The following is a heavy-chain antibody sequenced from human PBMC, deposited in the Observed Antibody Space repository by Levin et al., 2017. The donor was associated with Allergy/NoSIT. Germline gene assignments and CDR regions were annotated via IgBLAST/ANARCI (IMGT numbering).Heavy chain of an antibody. Sequence: SGPTLVKPTQTLTLTCTFSGFSLRTAGVGVGWIRQPPGKALEWLALIYWDDDKRYSPSLNNRLSITKDTSRNQVVLTMSNVDPVDTATYHCVHRMLVPQDSTGFYYWGRGTMVTVSA. CDR2: IYWDDDK. D-gene: IGHD6-6*01. CDR1: GFSLRTAGVG. J-gene: IGHJ4*02. CDR3: VHRMLVPQDSTGFYY. V-gene: IGHV2-5*02.